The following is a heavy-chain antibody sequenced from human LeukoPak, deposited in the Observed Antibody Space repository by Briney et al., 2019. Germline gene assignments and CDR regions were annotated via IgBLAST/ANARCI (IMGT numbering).Heavy chain of an antibody. CDR2: ISGSGGGT. V-gene: IGHV3-23*01. Sequence: GGSLRLSCAASGFTFSSYAMSWVRQAQGKGLEWVSAISGSGGGTYYADSVKGRFTISRDNSKNTLYLQMNSLRAEDTAVYYCAKEALSYCSSTSCYLGAFDIWGQGTMVTVSS. CDR3: AKEALSYCSSTSCYLGAFDI. CDR1: GFTFSSYA. J-gene: IGHJ3*02. D-gene: IGHD2-2*01.